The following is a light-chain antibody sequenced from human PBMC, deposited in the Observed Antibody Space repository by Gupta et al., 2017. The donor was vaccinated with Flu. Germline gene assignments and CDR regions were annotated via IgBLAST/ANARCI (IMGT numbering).Light chain of an antibody. J-gene: IGKJ4*01. CDR3: QQYYSSLT. Sequence: INCKSSQSVLYSSNNKNYLAWYQQKPGQPPKLLIYWASTRESGVPDRFSGSGSGTDFTLPISSLQAEDVAVYYCQQYYSSLTFGGGTKVEIK. CDR1: QSVLYSSNNKNY. CDR2: WAS. V-gene: IGKV4-1*01.